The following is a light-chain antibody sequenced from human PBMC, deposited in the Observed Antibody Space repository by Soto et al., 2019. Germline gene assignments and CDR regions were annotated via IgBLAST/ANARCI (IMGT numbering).Light chain of an antibody. CDR2: QDI. Sequence: SYELTQPPSVSVSPGQTANITCSGDKLGNKYACWYQQKPGQSPVLVIYQDIKRPSGIPERFSGSNSGNTATLTISGTQAMDEADYYCQAWVSSTAPVVFGGGTKLTVL. J-gene: IGLJ2*01. CDR1: KLGNKY. CDR3: QAWVSSTAPVV. V-gene: IGLV3-1*01.